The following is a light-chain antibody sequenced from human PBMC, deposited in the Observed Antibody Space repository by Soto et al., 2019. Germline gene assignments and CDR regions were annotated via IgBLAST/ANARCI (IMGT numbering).Light chain of an antibody. J-gene: IGLJ3*02. Sequence: QSALTQPASVSGSPGQSITISCTGTSSDVGIYNFVSWYQQHAGKGPKVLIYEVTNRPSGVSNRFSGSKSGNTASLTISGLQADDEADYYCMSFTTSDTWVFGGGTKLTVL. CDR2: EVT. CDR3: MSFTTSDTWV. CDR1: SSDVGIYNF. V-gene: IGLV2-14*01.